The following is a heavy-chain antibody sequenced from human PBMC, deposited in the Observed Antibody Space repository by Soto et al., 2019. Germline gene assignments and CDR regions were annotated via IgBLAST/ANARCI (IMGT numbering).Heavy chain of an antibody. D-gene: IGHD3-16*01. Sequence: SVKVSCKDSGVTFYNYGITWVRQAPGQGLEWMGGIIPIFGTTNYAQKFQGRLTITADESATTAYMEMNSLRVEDTALYYCARDGIGSVAFWGYLDYWGQGTLVTVSS. CDR3: ARDGIGSVAFWGYLDY. CDR1: GVTFYNYG. J-gene: IGHJ4*02. CDR2: IIPIFGTT. V-gene: IGHV1-69*13.